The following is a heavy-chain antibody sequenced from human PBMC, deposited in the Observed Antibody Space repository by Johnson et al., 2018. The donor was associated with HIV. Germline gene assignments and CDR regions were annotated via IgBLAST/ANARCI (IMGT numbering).Heavy chain of an antibody. CDR1: GFTFSSYW. D-gene: IGHD1-26*01. Sequence: VQLVESGGGLVQPGGSLRLSCAASGFTFSSYWMHWVRQAPGKGLVWVSRINSDGSSTSYADSVKGRFTISRDNDKNTLYLQMNSLRAEDTAVYYCAKWSIVGATFSDAFDIWGQGTMVTVSS. J-gene: IGHJ3*02. V-gene: IGHV3-74*02. CDR3: AKWSIVGATFSDAFDI. CDR2: INSDGSST.